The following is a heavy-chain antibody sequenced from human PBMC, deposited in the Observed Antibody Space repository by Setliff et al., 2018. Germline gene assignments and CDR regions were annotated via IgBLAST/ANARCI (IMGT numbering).Heavy chain of an antibody. J-gene: IGHJ4*02. CDR2: IYPGDSGT. Sequence: RGESLKISCKSSGYTFTNYWIGWVRQMPGKGLEWMGIIYPGDSGTRYSPSFQGQVTISADKSISTAYLQWRSLKASDTAMYYCARPGGFCDSNGCWDGYFDYWGQGTPVTVSS. CDR3: ARPGGFCDSNGCWDGYFDY. V-gene: IGHV5-51*01. D-gene: IGHD2-2*01. CDR1: GYTFTNYW.